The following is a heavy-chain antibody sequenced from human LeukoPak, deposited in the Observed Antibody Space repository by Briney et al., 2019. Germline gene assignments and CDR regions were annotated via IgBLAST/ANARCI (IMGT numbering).Heavy chain of an antibody. CDR1: GFTFSSYW. J-gene: IGHJ4*02. CDR2: IKGDERST. CDR3: VRGQLWSYYHDY. Sequence: GGSLRLSCAASGFTFSSYWLHWVRQAPGKGLVWVSRIKGDERSTNYADSVKGRFTISRDNAKNTVYLEMNSLRVEDTAVYYCVRGQLWSYYHDYWGQGTLVTVSS. D-gene: IGHD5-18*01. V-gene: IGHV3-74*01.